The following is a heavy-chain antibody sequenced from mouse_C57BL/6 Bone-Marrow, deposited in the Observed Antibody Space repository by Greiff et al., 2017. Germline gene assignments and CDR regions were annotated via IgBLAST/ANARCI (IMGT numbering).Heavy chain of an antibody. D-gene: IGHD1-1*01. V-gene: IGHV2-9-1*01. CDR1: GFSLTSYA. CDR2: IWPGGGT. Sequence: VKLVESGPGLVAPSQSLSITCTVSGFSLTSYAISWVRQPPGKGLEWLGVIWPGGGTNYNSALKSRLSISKDNSKSQVFLKMNSLQTDDTARYYCARTYYYGSSYGFAYWGQGTLVTVSA. J-gene: IGHJ3*01. CDR3: ARTYYYGSSYGFAY.